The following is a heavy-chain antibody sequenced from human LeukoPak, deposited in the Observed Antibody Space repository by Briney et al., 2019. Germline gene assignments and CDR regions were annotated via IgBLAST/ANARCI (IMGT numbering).Heavy chain of an antibody. CDR3: ASIGSATTVTTGDAFDI. Sequence: GGSLRLSCAASGFTFSSYAMHWVRQAPGKGLEYVSAISSNGGSTYYANSVKGRFTISRDNSKNTLYLQMGSLRAEDMAVYYCASIGSATTVTTGDAFDIWGQGTMVTVSS. J-gene: IGHJ3*02. CDR1: GFTFSSYA. V-gene: IGHV3-64*01. D-gene: IGHD4-17*01. CDR2: ISSNGGST.